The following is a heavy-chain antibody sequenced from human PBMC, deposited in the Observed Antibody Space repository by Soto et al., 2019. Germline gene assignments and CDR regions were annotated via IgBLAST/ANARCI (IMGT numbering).Heavy chain of an antibody. D-gene: IGHD2-15*01. J-gene: IGHJ2*01. CDR3: ARGPRGVVVAAAWYFDL. V-gene: IGHV1-2*04. CDR1: GYTFTGYY. Sequence: QVQLVQSGAEVKKPGASVKVSCKASGYTFTGYYMHWVRQAPGQGLEWMGWINPNSGGTNYAQKFQGWVTMTRDTSISTAYMELSRLRSDDTAVYYCARGPRGVVVAAAWYFDLWGRGTLVTVSS. CDR2: INPNSGGT.